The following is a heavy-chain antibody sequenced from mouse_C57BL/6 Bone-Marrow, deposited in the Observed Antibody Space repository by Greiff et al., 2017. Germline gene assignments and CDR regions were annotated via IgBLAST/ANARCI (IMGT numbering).Heavy chain of an antibody. J-gene: IGHJ3*01. CDR3: ARGGIRAWFAY. CDR1: GFTFSSYA. CDR2: ISDGGSYT. V-gene: IGHV5-4*01. D-gene: IGHD2-4*01. Sequence: EVQLMESGGGLVKPGGSLKLSCAASGFTFSSYAMSWVRQTPEKRLEWVATISDGGSYTYYPDNVKGRFTISRDNAKNNLYLQMSHLKSEDTAMYYCARGGIRAWFAYWGQGTLVTVSA.